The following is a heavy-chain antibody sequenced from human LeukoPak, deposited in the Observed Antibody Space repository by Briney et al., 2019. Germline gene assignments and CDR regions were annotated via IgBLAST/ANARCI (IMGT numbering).Heavy chain of an antibody. CDR1: GFTFSSYA. CDR3: AKITMVRGVNQPIDY. V-gene: IGHV3-23*01. Sequence: GSLRLSCPASGFTFSSYAMSWVRRAPGKGLEWVSAISGSGGSTYYADSVKGRFTISRDNSKNTLYLQMNSLRAEDTAVYYCAKITMVRGVNQPIDYWGQGTLVTVSS. J-gene: IGHJ4*02. CDR2: ISGSGGST. D-gene: IGHD3-10*01.